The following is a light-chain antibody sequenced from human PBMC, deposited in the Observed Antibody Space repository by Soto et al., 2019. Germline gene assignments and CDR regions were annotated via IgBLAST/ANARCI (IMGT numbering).Light chain of an antibody. CDR2: EGT. CDR1: SSDVGSYNL. CDR3: CSYAGSGTSI. Sequence: QSVLTQPASVSGSPGHSITISCTGTSSDVGSYNLVSWYQQHPGKAPKLMVYEGTKRPSGVSYRFSASKSGNTASLTISGLQAEDEADYYCCSYAGSGTSIFGGGTKVTVL. V-gene: IGLV2-23*01. J-gene: IGLJ2*01.